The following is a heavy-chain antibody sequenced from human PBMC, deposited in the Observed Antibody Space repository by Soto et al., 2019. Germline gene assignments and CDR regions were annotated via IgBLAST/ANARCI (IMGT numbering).Heavy chain of an antibody. Sequence: QVQLQESGPGLVKPSETLSLTCTVSGGSINPYYWSWFRQPPGKGLEWIGSIYYRGSANSNPSITSRLTIAVETSKTQFSLKLSSVTAADTAIYYCVRANYFDFWGQGTLVTVSS. CDR3: VRANYFDF. CDR1: GGSINPYY. CDR2: IYYRGSA. V-gene: IGHV4-59*01. J-gene: IGHJ4*02.